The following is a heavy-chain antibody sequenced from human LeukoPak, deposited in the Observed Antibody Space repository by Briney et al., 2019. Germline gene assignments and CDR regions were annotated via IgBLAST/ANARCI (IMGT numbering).Heavy chain of an antibody. D-gene: IGHD4-23*01. CDR2: IIPIFGTA. CDR1: GGTFSSYA. Sequence: SVKVSCMASGGTFSSYAISWVRQAPGQGLEWMGGIIPIFGTANYAQKFQGRVTITADESTSTAYMELSSLRSEDTAVYYCARGSVRGGKKYYFDYWGQGTLVTVSS. V-gene: IGHV1-69*13. J-gene: IGHJ4*02. CDR3: ARGSVRGGKKYYFDY.